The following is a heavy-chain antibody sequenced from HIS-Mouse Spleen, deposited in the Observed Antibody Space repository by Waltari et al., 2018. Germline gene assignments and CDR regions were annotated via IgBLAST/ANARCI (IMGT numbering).Heavy chain of an antibody. Sequence: QLQLQESGPGLVKPSETLSLTCTVSGGSISSSSYYWGWIRQPPGKGLEWIGSIYYSGITYSNPSLKSRVTISVDTSKNQFSLMLSSVTAADTAVYYCAREIPYSSSWYDWYFDLWGCGTLVTVSS. CDR1: GGSISSSSYY. V-gene: IGHV4-39*07. J-gene: IGHJ2*01. CDR2: IYYSGIT. CDR3: AREIPYSSSWYDWYFDL. D-gene: IGHD6-13*01.